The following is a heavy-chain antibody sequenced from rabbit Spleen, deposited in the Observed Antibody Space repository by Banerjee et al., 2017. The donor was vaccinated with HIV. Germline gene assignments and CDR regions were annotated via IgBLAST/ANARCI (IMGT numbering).Heavy chain of an antibody. CDR3: ARGIPYGFAGDAYPPYAMDL. CDR2: INAVTGKA. D-gene: IGHD6-1*01. Sequence: QEQLVESGGGLVRPEGSLKLSCTASGFSFSNKAVMCWVRQAPGKGLQWIACINAVTGKAVYATWAKGRFTFSKTSSTTVTLKMTSLTAADTATYFCARGIPYGFAGDAYPPYAMDLWGPGTLVTVS. V-gene: IGHV1S45*01. J-gene: IGHJ6*01. CDR1: GFSFSNKAV.